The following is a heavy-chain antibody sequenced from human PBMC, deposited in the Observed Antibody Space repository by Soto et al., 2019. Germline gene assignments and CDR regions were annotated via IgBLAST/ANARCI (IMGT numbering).Heavy chain of an antibody. D-gene: IGHD3-10*01. V-gene: IGHV4-39*01. CDR1: GGSISSSSYY. CDR3: ASITPDYYGSGGSYYYFMDV. CDR2: IYYSGST. Sequence: QLQLQESGPGLVKPSETLSLTCTVSGGSISSSSYYWGWIRQPPGKGLEWIGSIYYSGSTYYNPSLKSRVTISVDTSKNQFSLKLSSVTAADTAVYYCASITPDYYGSGGSYYYFMDVWGQGTTVTVSS. J-gene: IGHJ6*02.